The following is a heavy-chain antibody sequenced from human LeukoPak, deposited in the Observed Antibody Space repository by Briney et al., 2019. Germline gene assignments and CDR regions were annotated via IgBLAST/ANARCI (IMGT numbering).Heavy chain of an antibody. J-gene: IGHJ4*02. CDR1: GFTFSSYA. CDR2: ISGSGGSI. V-gene: IGHV3-23*01. Sequence: RGSLRLSCAASGFTFSSYAMSWVRQAPGKGVEWVSAISGSGGSIYYADCVKGRFTISRDNSKNTLYLQMNSLSAEDTAVYYSAKGETTATYFDYWGQGTLVTVSS. CDR3: AKGETTATYFDY. D-gene: IGHD4-17*01.